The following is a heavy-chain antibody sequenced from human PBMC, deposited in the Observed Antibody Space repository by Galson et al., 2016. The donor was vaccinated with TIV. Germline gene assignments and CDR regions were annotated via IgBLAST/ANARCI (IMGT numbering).Heavy chain of an antibody. CDR2: IIPMFGTA. V-gene: IGHV1-69*13. J-gene: IGHJ4*02. CDR3: ARGRGYSFGSGSSYFDY. D-gene: IGHD3-10*01. Sequence: SVKVSCKASGVTFSLHAISWVRQAPGQGLEWMGGIIPMFGTANYAQKFQGRATITADESTNTAYMELSSLRSEDTAIYYCARGRGYSFGSGSSYFDYWGQGSLVTVSS. CDR1: GVTFSLHA.